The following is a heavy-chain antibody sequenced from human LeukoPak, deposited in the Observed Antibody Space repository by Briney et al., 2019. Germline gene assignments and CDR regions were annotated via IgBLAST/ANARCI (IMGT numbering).Heavy chain of an antibody. V-gene: IGHV3-21*01. D-gene: IGHD1-26*01. CDR1: GFTFSTST. CDR2: LSGSSSYI. CDR3: ATEWALAQN. J-gene: IGHJ4*02. Sequence: GGSLRPSCAASGFTFSTSTMSWVRQAPGKGLEWVSSLSGSSSYIYYADSVKGRFTISRDNAKKSLYLQMDSLRAEDTAIYFCATEWALAQNWGQGTLVTVSS.